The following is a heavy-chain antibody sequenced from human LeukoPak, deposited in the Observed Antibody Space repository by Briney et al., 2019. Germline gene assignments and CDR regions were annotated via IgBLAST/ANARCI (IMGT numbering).Heavy chain of an antibody. V-gene: IGHV4-39*01. CDR1: GGSISSSYYY. J-gene: IGHJ5*02. D-gene: IGHD2-15*01. Sequence: SETLSLTCTVSGGSISSSYYYWGWLRQPPGKGLEWIGSVCYGENTYYNPSLKSRATITVNTSKNQFSLRLSSVTAADTAVYYCSRTIAFMTNVGVAFDPWSQGTLVTVSS. CDR2: VCYGENT. CDR3: SRTIAFMTNVGVAFDP.